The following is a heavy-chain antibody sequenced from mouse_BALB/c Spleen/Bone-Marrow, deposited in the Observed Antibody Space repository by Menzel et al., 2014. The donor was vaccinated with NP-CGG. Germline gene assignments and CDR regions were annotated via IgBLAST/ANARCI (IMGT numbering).Heavy chain of an antibody. D-gene: IGHD1-1*01. Sequence: EVQLQESGGGLVQPGGPLKLSCAASGFDFSRYWMSWVRQAPGKGLEWIGEINPHSSTINYTPSLKDKFIISRDNAKNALYLQMSKVRSKDTALYYCARLNYYGNLFVWGAGTTVTVTS. CDR3: ARLNYYGNLFV. CDR2: INPHSSTI. CDR1: GFDFSRYW. J-gene: IGHJ1*01. V-gene: IGHV4-1*02.